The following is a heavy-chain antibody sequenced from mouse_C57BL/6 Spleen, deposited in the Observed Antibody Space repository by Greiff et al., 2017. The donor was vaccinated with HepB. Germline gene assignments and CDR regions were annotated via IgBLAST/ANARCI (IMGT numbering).Heavy chain of an antibody. J-gene: IGHJ2*01. D-gene: IGHD1-1*01. Sequence: VKLMESGPGLVQPSQSLSITCTVSGFSLTSYGVHWVRQSPGKGLEWLGVIWSGGSTDYNAAFISRLSISKDNSKSQVFFKMNSLQADDTAIYYCARNGRYGSSLYFDYWGQGTTLTVSS. CDR3: ARNGRYGSSLYFDY. CDR2: IWSGGST. CDR1: GFSLTSYG. V-gene: IGHV2-2*01.